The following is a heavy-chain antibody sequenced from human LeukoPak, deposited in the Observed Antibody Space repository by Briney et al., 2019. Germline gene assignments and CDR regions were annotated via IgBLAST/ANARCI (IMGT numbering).Heavy chain of an antibody. Sequence: GGSLRLSCAASGFTFGSYEMSWVRQAPGEGLEWVSYISSSGSTIYYADSVKGRFTISRDNAKNSLYLQMNSLRAEDTAVYYCASGVSSPSCYVDYWGQGTLVTVSS. CDR2: ISSSGSTI. V-gene: IGHV3-48*03. D-gene: IGHD2-2*01. CDR1: GFTFGSYE. CDR3: ASGVSSPSCYVDY. J-gene: IGHJ4*02.